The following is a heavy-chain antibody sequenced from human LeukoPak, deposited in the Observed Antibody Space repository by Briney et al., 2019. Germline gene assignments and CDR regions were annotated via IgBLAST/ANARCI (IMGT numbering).Heavy chain of an antibody. CDR1: GFTFSNHT. V-gene: IGHV3-30-3*01. CDR3: ATNSGYDYLLPFDY. CDR2: ISYDGSNE. Sequence: PGGSLRLSCAASGFTFSNHTMHWVRQAPGKGQEWVAVISYDGSNEYYADSVKGRFTISRHISKNTLYLQMNSLRADDTAVYFCATNSGYDYLLPFDYWGQGTLVTVSS. D-gene: IGHD5-12*01. J-gene: IGHJ4*02.